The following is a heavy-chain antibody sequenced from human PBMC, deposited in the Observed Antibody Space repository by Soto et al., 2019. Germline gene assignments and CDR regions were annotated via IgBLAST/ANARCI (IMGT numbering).Heavy chain of an antibody. V-gene: IGHV4-30-2*01. Sequence: SETLSLTCAVSGGSISSGGYSWSWIRQPPGKGLEWIGYIYHSGSTYYNPSLKSRVTISVDRSENRFSLKLSSVTAADTAGYYCARAEGSSSWFDPWGQGTLVTVSS. D-gene: IGHD6-6*01. CDR3: ARAEGSSSWFDP. CDR1: GGSISSGGYS. CDR2: IYHSGST. J-gene: IGHJ5*02.